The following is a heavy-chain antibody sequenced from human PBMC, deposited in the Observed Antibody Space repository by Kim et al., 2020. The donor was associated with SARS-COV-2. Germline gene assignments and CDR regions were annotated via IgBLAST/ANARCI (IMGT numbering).Heavy chain of an antibody. Sequence: SETLSLTCTVSGGSISSGDYYWSWIRQPPGKGLEWIGYIYYSGSTYYNPSLKSRVTISVDTSKNQFSLKLSSVTAADTAVYYCAREKSLLAAAGWFDPRGQGTLVTVSS. CDR1: GGSISSGDYY. J-gene: IGHJ5*02. CDR2: IYYSGST. D-gene: IGHD6-13*01. CDR3: AREKSLLAAAGWFDP. V-gene: IGHV4-30-4*01.